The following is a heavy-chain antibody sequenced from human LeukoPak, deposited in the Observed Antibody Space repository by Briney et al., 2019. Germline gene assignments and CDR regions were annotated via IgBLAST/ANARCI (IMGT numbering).Heavy chain of an antibody. V-gene: IGHV3-7*01. J-gene: IGHJ4*02. CDR1: GFTFSSYW. Sequence: GGSLRLSCAASGFTFSSYWMSWVRQAPGKGLEWVANIKQDGSEKYYVDSVKGRFTISRDNAKNSLYLQMNSLRAEDTAVYYCAREGLDFWSGYSSYWGQGTLVTVSS. D-gene: IGHD3-3*01. CDR2: IKQDGSEK. CDR3: AREGLDFWSGYSSY.